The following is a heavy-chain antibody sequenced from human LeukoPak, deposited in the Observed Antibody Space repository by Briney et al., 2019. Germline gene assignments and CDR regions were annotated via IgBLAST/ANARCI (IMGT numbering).Heavy chain of an antibody. CDR1: GFTFSAYW. J-gene: IGHJ4*02. CDR3: VSGGHVDF. D-gene: IGHD3-10*01. Sequence: PGGSLRLSCAASGFTFSAYWMTWVRQSPGKGLEWVANMSPDGSEENYVDSVKGRFTISRDNAKSSLYLHMNSLRAEDTAVYYCVSGGHVDFFGQGTLVSVSS. V-gene: IGHV3-7*01. CDR2: MSPDGSEE.